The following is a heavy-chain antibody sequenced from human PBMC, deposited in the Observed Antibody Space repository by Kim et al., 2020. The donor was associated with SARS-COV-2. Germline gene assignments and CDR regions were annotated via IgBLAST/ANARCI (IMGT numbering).Heavy chain of an antibody. J-gene: IGHJ4*02. Sequence: GGSLRLSCAASGFTFSSYAMSWVRQAPGKGLEWVSAISGSGGSTYYADSVKGRFTISRDNSKNTLYLQMNSLRAEDTAVYYCAKLGNRGPTKVVVTYPFDYWGQGTLVTVSS. D-gene: IGHD3-22*01. CDR3: AKLGNRGPTKVVVTYPFDY. V-gene: IGHV3-23*01. CDR2: ISGSGGST. CDR1: GFTFSSYA.